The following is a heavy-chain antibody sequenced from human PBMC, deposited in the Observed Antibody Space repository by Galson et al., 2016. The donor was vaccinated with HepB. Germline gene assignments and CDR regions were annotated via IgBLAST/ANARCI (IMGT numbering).Heavy chain of an antibody. Sequence: SLRLSCAASGFTFSSYDMHWVRQSTGKGLEWVAGIGTVSDTYYLGSVKGRFTVSRDNAKNSLYLQMDSLRAEDTAVYYCARETYCNETRCYRNGMDVWGQGTTVIVSS. D-gene: IGHD2/OR15-2a*01. V-gene: IGHV3-13*01. CDR1: GFTFSSYD. CDR2: IGTVSDT. CDR3: ARETYCNETRCYRNGMDV. J-gene: IGHJ6*02.